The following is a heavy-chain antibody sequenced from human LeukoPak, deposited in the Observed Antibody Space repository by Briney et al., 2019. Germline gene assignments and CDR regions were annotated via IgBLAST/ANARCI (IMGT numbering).Heavy chain of an antibody. D-gene: IGHD4-11*01. V-gene: IGHV3-74*01. Sequence: GGSLRLSCAASGFTFSSYWMHWVRQAPGKGLVWVSRINSDGSSTSYADSVKGRFTISRDNAKNSLYLQMSSLGAEDTAVYYCTRVEETATTAAIIRKYSYYYYYMDVWGKGNTVTVSS. CDR1: GFTFSSYW. CDR2: INSDGSST. J-gene: IGHJ6*03. CDR3: TRVEETATTAAIIRKYSYYYYYMDV.